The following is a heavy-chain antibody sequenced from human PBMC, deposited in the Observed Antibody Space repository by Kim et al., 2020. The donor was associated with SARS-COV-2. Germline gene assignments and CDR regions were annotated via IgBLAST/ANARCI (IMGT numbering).Heavy chain of an antibody. V-gene: IGHV1-18*01. CDR3: ARDPQDV. Sequence: YNGNTNYAQKLQGRVTMTTDTFTSTGYMELRSLRSDDTAVYYCARDPQDVWGQGTTVTVSS. CDR2: YNGNT. J-gene: IGHJ6*02.